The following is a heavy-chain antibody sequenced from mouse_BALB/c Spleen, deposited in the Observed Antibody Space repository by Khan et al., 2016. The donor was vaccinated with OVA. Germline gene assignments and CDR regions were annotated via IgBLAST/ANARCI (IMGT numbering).Heavy chain of an antibody. D-gene: IGHD2-14*01. V-gene: IGHV3-8*02. J-gene: IGHJ3*01. CDR2: IIYSGST. CDR3: ARSTYRFAFVY. CDR1: GDSITSGY. Sequence: EVQLQESGPSLVKPSQTLSLTCSVTGDSITSGYWCWIRKFPGNKLEYMGYIIYSGSTYYNPSLKSRISITRHTSNTQSSLQLNSVTTEDTATYYWARSTYRFAFVYWGQGTLVTVSA.